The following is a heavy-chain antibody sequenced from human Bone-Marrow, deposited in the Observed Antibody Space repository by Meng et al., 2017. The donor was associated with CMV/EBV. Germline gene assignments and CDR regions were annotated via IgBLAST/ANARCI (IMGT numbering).Heavy chain of an antibody. CDR2: ISAYNGNT. Sequence: ASVKVSCKASGYTFTSYDINWVRQATGQGLEWMGWISAYNGNTNYAQKLQGRVTMTTDTSTSTAYMELRSLRSDDTAVYYCARGSSGSYYLDWFDPWGQGTLVTVSS. D-gene: IGHD1-26*01. J-gene: IGHJ5*02. CDR3: ARGSSGSYYLDWFDP. CDR1: GYTFTSYD. V-gene: IGHV1-18*01.